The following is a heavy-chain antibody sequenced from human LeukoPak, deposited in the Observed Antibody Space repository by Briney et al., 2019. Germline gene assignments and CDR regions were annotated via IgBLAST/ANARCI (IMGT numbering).Heavy chain of an antibody. D-gene: IGHD6-13*01. CDR2: INQDGSEK. CDR1: GFSFGSYW. J-gene: IGHJ4*02. CDR3: AREAYSSNARDY. Sequence: GGSLRLSCAASGFSFGSYWMSWVRQAPGKGLEWVANINQDGSEKYYVDSVKGRFTISRDNAKNSLYLQMNSLRAEDTAVYHCAREAYSSNARDYWGQGTLVTVSS. V-gene: IGHV3-7*03.